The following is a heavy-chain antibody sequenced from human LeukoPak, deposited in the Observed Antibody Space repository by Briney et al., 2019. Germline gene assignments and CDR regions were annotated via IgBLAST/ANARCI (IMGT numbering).Heavy chain of an antibody. CDR3: AREVGYSTSWYGRFDP. CDR2: ISPNSGVP. V-gene: IGHV1-2*05. CDR1: AYTFTGYY. D-gene: IGHD6-13*01. J-gene: IGHJ5*02. Sequence: ASVKVSCKACAYTFTGYYIHWVRQAPGQGLEWLGRISPNSGVPNYAQKFQGRVTMTRDTSVNTVYMELSGLKSDDTGAYYCAREVGYSTSWYGRFDPWGQGTVVAVSS.